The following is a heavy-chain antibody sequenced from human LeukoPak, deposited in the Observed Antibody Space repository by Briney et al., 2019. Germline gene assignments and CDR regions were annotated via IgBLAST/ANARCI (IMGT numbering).Heavy chain of an antibody. CDR1: GFSFSSAW. J-gene: IGHJ4*02. D-gene: IGHD1-26*01. Sequence: PGGSLRLSCAASGFSFSSAWMHWVRQAPGEGLVAVSRITSDGSTTWYADSVRGRFTISRDNAKNTLYLQMNSLRAEDTAVYYCARSRESYWVPEFDYWGQGTLVTVSS. CDR2: ITSDGSTT. V-gene: IGHV3-74*01. CDR3: ARSRESYWVPEFDY.